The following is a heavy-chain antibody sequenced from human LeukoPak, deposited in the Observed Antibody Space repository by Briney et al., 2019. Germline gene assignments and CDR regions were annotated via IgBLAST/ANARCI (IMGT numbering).Heavy chain of an antibody. CDR3: ARDPASTIFGVVIPDAFDI. J-gene: IGHJ3*02. Sequence: SETLSLTCTVSGGSISSGSYYWGWIRQPPGKGLEWIGSIYNDGTTYYNTSLKSRVTISVDTSKNQFSLVLTSVTAADTAVYYCARDPASTIFGVVIPDAFDIWGQGTMVTVSS. V-gene: IGHV4-39*07. D-gene: IGHD3-3*01. CDR1: GGSISSGSYY. CDR2: IYNDGTT.